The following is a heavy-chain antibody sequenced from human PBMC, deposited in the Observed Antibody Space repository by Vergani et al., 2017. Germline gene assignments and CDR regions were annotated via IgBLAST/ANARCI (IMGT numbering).Heavy chain of an antibody. CDR3: ARGGISDYGGLWVFDY. J-gene: IGHJ4*02. CDR1: GGTFSSYA. Sequence: QVQLVQSGAEVKKPGSSVKVSCKASGGTFSSYAISWVRQAPGQGLEWMGGIIPIFGTANYAQKFQGRVTITADESTSTAYMELSILGSEDTAVYYCARGGISDYGGLWVFDYWGQGTLVTVSS. D-gene: IGHD4-23*01. CDR2: IIPIFGTA. V-gene: IGHV1-69*01.